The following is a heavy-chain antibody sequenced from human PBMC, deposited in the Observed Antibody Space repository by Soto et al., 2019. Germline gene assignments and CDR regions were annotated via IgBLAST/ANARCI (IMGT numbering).Heavy chain of an antibody. CDR1: GYTFTSYA. J-gene: IGHJ3*02. D-gene: IGHD3-3*01. CDR2: INAGNGNT. Sequence: GASVKVSCKASGYTFTSYAMHWVRQAPGQRLDWMGLINAGNGNTKYSQKFQGRVTITRDTSASTAYMELSSLRSEDTAVYYCARDRITIFGVVTRRDAFDIWGQGTMVTVSS. V-gene: IGHV1-3*01. CDR3: ARDRITIFGVVTRRDAFDI.